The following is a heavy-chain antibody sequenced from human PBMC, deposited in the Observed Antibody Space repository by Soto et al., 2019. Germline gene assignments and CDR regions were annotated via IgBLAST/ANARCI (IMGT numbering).Heavy chain of an antibody. J-gene: IGHJ3*02. CDR3: ATTGGGNNGAFDI. CDR1: GFTFSSYA. D-gene: IGHD2-15*01. CDR2: ISGSGGST. V-gene: IGHV3-23*01. Sequence: GGSLRLSCAASGFTFSSYAMSWVRQAPGKGLEWVSAISGSGGSTYYADSVKGRFTISRDNSKNTLYLQMNSLRAEDTAVYYCATTGGGNNGAFDIWGQGTMVTVSS.